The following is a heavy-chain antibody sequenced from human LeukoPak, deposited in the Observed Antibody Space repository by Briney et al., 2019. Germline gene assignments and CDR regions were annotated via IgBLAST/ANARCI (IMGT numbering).Heavy chain of an antibody. D-gene: IGHD2-15*01. V-gene: IGHV4-39*07. CDR1: GGSISSSSYY. CDR2: IYYSGST. CDR3: ARAFLVGYSPEEYFFDY. J-gene: IGHJ4*02. Sequence: SETLSLTCSVSGGSISSSSYYWGWIRQPPGKGLEWIGGIYYSGSTYYNPSLKSRLTISVDQSKNQFSLKLNSVTAADTAVYYCARAFLVGYSPEEYFFDYWGQGTLVTVSS.